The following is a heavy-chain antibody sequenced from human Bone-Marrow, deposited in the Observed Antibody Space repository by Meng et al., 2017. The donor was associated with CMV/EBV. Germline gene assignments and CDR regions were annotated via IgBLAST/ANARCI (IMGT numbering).Heavy chain of an antibody. CDR3: ARDPYGDYYFDY. CDR1: GFTFSSYS. CDR2: ISSSSSYI. J-gene: IGHJ4*02. V-gene: IGHV3-21*01. Sequence: GGSLRLSCAASGFTFSSYSMNWVRQAPGKGLEWVSSISSSSSYIYYADSLKGRFTISRDNAKNSLYLQMNSLRAEDTAVYYCARDPYGDYYFDYWGQGTRVTGSS. D-gene: IGHD4-17*01.